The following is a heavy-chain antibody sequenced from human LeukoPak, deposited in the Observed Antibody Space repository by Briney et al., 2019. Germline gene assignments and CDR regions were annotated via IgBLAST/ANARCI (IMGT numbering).Heavy chain of an antibody. V-gene: IGHV5-51*01. CDR3: ARIRSRTQPVYDILSPGLLLDGMDV. CDR2: IYPGDSDT. J-gene: IGHJ6*02. CDR1: GYSFTSYW. D-gene: IGHD3-9*01. Sequence: GESLKISCKGSGYSFTSYWIGWVRQMPGKGLEWMGIIYPGDSDTRYSPSFQGQVTISADKSISTAYLQWSSLKASDTAMYYCARIRSRTQPVYDILSPGLLLDGMDVWGQGTTVTVSS.